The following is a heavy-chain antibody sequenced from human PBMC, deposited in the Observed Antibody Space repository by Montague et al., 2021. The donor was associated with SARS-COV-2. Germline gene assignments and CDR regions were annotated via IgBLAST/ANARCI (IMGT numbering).Heavy chain of an antibody. Sequence: TLSLTCAVSGGSINSGGYSWSWIRQSPGKGLEWIGGMFTSGSTTYNPSLKSRVTISVDTSKNQFSLRLNSVTAADTAVYYCVREGGSMTFDYWGQGILVTVSA. D-gene: IGHD1-26*01. J-gene: IGHJ4*02. V-gene: IGHV4-61*02. CDR1: GGSINSGGYS. CDR2: MFTSGST. CDR3: VREGGSMTFDY.